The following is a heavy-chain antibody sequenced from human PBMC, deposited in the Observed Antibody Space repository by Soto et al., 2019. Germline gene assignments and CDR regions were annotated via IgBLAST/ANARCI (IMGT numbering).Heavy chain of an antibody. CDR2: ISGSGGST. V-gene: IGHV3-23*01. Sequence: VGSLRLSCAASGFTFSSYAMSWVRQAPGKGLEWVSAISGSGGSTYYADSVKGRFTISRDNSKNTLYLQMNSLRDEDTAVYYCAKDQYSGTPGKPDYWGQGTLVTVSS. CDR1: GFTFSSYA. D-gene: IGHD1-26*01. CDR3: AKDQYSGTPGKPDY. J-gene: IGHJ4*02.